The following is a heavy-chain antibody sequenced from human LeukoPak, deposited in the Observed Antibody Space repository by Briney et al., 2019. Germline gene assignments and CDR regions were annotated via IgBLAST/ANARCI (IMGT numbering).Heavy chain of an antibody. CDR2: ISSNGGST. J-gene: IGHJ3*02. CDR1: GFTFSSYA. Sequence: GGSLRLSCAASGFTFSSYAMHWVRQAPGKGLEYVSGISSNGGSTYYANSVKGRFTISRDNSKNALYLQMGSLRAEDMAVFYCARDQTSGNGYSFDAFDIWGQGTMVTVSS. D-gene: IGHD5-24*01. CDR3: ARDQTSGNGYSFDAFDI. V-gene: IGHV3-64*01.